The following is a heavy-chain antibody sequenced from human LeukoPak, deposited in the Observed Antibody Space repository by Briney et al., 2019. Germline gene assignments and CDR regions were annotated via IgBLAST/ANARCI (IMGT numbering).Heavy chain of an antibody. CDR3: AKYGYYYDSSGYPTGNWFDP. CDR2: IYYSGST. D-gene: IGHD3-22*01. J-gene: IGHJ5*02. Sequence: SETLSLTCTVSGGSISSYYWSWIRQPPGKGLEWIGYIYYSGSTNYNPSLKSRVTISVDTSKNQFSLKLSSVTAADTAVYYCAKYGYYYDSSGYPTGNWFDPWGQGTLVTVSS. CDR1: GGSISSYY. V-gene: IGHV4-59*08.